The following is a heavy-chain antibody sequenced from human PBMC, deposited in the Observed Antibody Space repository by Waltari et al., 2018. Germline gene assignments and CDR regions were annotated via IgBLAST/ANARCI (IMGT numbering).Heavy chain of an antibody. J-gene: IGHJ4*02. V-gene: IGHV3-9*01. CDR2: ISWNSGSI. D-gene: IGHD2-2*01. Sequence: EVQLVESGGGLVQPGRSLRLSCAASGFQFEAYAMHWVRQSQGKGLEWVSGISWNSGSIAYADSVKGRFTISRDNTKNSLYLEMNSLKTDDTAFYFCAKDARGGTSVHDGYYFDSWGQGIRVTVSS. CDR1: GFQFEAYA. CDR3: AKDARGGTSVHDGYYFDS.